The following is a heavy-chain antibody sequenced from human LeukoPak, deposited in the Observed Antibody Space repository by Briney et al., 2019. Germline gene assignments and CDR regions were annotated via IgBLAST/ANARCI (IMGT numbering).Heavy chain of an antibody. V-gene: IGHV3-7*01. CDR2: IKQDGGEK. J-gene: IGHJ4*02. CDR1: GFTFSSYW. Sequence: PGGSLRLSCAASGFTFSSYWMSCVRQAPGKGLEWVSNIKQDGGEKYYVDSVKGRFTTSRDNAKNSLYLQMNSLRAEDTAVYYCAREGRKDYGDFFDYWGQGTLVTVSS. D-gene: IGHD4-17*01. CDR3: AREGRKDYGDFFDY.